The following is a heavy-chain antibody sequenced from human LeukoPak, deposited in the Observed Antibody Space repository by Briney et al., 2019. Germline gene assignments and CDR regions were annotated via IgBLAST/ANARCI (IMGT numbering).Heavy chain of an antibody. D-gene: IGHD7-27*01. V-gene: IGHV3-23*01. CDR3: ATDRTGEVRYYFYYMDV. J-gene: IGHJ6*03. Sequence: GGSLRLSCAASGFTFSSYAMSWVRQAPGKGLEWVSTISGSAGSTYYADSVKGRFTISRDNSKNTLYLHMNSLRADDTAVYYCATDRTGEVRYYFYYMDVWGTGTTVTVSS. CDR1: GFTFSSYA. CDR2: ISGSAGST.